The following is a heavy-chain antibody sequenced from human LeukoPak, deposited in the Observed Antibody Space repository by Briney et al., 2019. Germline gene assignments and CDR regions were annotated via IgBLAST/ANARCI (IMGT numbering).Heavy chain of an antibody. CDR1: GGSISSGDYY. Sequence: PSQTLSLTCTVSGGSISSGDYYWSWIRQPPGKGLEWIGYIYYSGNTYYNPSLKSRLTISVDTSKNQFSLKLNSVTAADTAVYYCARGPGSDSSGRRFDHWGQGTLVTVSS. V-gene: IGHV4-30-4*08. D-gene: IGHD3-22*01. CDR3: ARGPGSDSSGRRFDH. J-gene: IGHJ5*02. CDR2: IYYSGNT.